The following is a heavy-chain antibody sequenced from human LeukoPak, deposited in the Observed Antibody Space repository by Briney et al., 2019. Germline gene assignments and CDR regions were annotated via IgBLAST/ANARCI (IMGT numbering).Heavy chain of an antibody. Sequence: GGSLRLSYAASGFTFSSYSIDWVRQAPGKGLEWLSYISSSSSTIYFADSVKGRFTISRDNAKNSAYLHMNSLRAEDTAVYYCARVWSSGYTKDYWGQGTLVTVS. D-gene: IGHD3-22*01. CDR3: ARVWSSGYTKDY. CDR1: GFTFSSYS. V-gene: IGHV3-48*04. J-gene: IGHJ4*02. CDR2: ISSSSSTI.